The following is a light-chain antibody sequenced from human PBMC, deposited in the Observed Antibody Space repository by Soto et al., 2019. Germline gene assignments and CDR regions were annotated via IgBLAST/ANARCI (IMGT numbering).Light chain of an antibody. J-gene: IGLJ7*01. Sequence: QSALTQPASVSGSPGQSITISCTGTSSDVGGYNYVSWYQQHPGKAPKLMIYDVSNRPSGVSNRFSGSKSGNTASLTISGLQADDEADYYCSSYTSSSTHAVFGGGTQLTVL. CDR1: SSDVGGYNY. V-gene: IGLV2-14*01. CDR3: SSYTSSSTHAV. CDR2: DVS.